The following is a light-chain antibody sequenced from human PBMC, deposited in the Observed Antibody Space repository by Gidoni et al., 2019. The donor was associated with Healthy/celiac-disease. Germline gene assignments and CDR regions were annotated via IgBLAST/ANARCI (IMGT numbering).Light chain of an antibody. J-gene: IGKJ2*01. CDR3: QQYGSSPGYT. CDR2: DAS. Sequence: VLTQSPGTLSLSPGERATLSCRARQSVSSSYLAGYQQKPGQAPRRLIYDASSRATGIPDRFSGSGSGTDFTITISRLEPEDFAVYYCQQYGSSPGYTFGQGTKLEIK. V-gene: IGKV3-20*01. CDR1: QSVSSSY.